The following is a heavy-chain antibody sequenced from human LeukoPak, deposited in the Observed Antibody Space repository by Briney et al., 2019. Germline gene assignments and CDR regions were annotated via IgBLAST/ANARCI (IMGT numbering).Heavy chain of an antibody. CDR1: GASISSDNYF. CDR2: FYYSGST. D-gene: IGHD2-15*01. V-gene: IGHV4-61*01. J-gene: IGHJ5*02. CDR3: ARGGRSSSYHHYNT. Sequence: PSETLSLTCTVSGASISSDNYFWSWIRRPPGKGLEWIGYFYYSGSTNYNPSLKSRVTISVDTSKNQFSLKLSSVTAADTAVYYCARGGRSSSYHHYNTWGQGTLVTVSS.